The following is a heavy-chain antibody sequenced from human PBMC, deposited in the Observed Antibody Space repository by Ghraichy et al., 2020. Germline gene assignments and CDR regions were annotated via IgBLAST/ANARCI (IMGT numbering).Heavy chain of an antibody. CDR1: GFTFSNYW. V-gene: IGHV3-74*01. J-gene: IGHJ4*02. CDR3: ARTPLAGLYYFDY. CDR2: IKDDGSSP. Sequence: GSLRLSCAASGFTFSNYWMHWVRQAPGKGLVWVSRIKDDGSSPNYADAVKGRFTISRDNAKNTLDLQMNSLRAEDAAVYYCARTPLAGLYYFDYWGQGTLVSVSS. D-gene: IGHD6-19*01.